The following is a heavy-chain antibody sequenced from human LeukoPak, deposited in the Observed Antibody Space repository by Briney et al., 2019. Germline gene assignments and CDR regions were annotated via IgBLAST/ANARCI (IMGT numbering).Heavy chain of an antibody. V-gene: IGHV4-30-4*08. D-gene: IGHD3-10*01. CDR2: IYYSGST. CDR1: GGSISSGDYY. J-gene: IGHJ4*02. CDR3: ARAEATYYYGSGSYYYFDY. Sequence: SGTLSLTCTVSGGSISSGDYYWSWIRQPPGKGLEWIGYIYYSGSTYYNPSLKSRVTISVDTSKNQFSLKLSSVTAADTAVYYCARAEATYYYGSGSYYYFDYWGQGTLVTVSS.